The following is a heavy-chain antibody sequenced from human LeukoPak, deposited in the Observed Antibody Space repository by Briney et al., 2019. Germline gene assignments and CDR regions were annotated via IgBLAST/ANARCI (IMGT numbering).Heavy chain of an antibody. J-gene: IGHJ4*02. CDR3: ARLEGIAAAGTHY. Sequence: PSETLSLTCTVSGGSISSSSYYWGWIRQPPGKGLEWIGSIYYSGSTYYNPSLKSRVTISVDTSKNQFSLKLSSVTAADTAVYYCARLEGIAAAGTHYWGQGTLVTVSS. V-gene: IGHV4-39*01. CDR1: GGSISSSSYY. D-gene: IGHD6-13*01. CDR2: IYYSGST.